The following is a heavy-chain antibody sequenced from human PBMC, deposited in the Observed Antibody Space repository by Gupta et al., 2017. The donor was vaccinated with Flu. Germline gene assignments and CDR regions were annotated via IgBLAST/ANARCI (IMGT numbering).Heavy chain of an antibody. CDR1: GFTFSTYS. Sequence: EGQLVESGGGLVQPGGSLRLSCAASGFTFSTYSMNWVRQVPGKGLEWVSYISSSSRSIYYADSVKGRFTISRDNAKNSVYLQMNSLRVEDTAVYYCATYYDSSGYQTWGQGTLVTVSS. V-gene: IGHV3-48*04. CDR2: ISSSSRSI. D-gene: IGHD3-22*01. CDR3: ATYYDSSGYQT. J-gene: IGHJ5*02.